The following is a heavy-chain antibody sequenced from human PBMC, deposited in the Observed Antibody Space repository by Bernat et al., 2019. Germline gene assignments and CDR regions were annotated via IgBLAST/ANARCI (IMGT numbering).Heavy chain of an antibody. CDR1: GFTFSSYA. V-gene: IGHV3-23*01. J-gene: IGHJ6*02. CDR2: INSNGGST. CDR3: AKGSGNMITFGGPIVIPYSYYYVMDV. Sequence: EVQLLESGGGLVQPGGSLRLSCAASGFTFSSYAMTWVRQAPGKGLEWVSSINSNGGSTYYADSVKGRFTISRDNSKNTLYVQMNSLRAEDTAIYYCAKGSGNMITFGGPIVIPYSYYYVMDVWCQGTTVTVSS. D-gene: IGHD3-16*02.